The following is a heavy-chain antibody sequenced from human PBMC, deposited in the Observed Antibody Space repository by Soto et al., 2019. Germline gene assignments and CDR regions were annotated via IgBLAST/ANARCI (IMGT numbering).Heavy chain of an antibody. D-gene: IGHD6-6*01. J-gene: IGHJ5*02. Sequence: SETLSLTCPVSGGTSSRYDWSWIRQPPGKGLEWIGYIYYSGSTNYNPSLKSRVTISVDTSKNQISLNLSSVTAADTAVYYCARVGGIAARRFDPWGQGTLVTVSS. V-gene: IGHV4-59*01. CDR3: ARVGGIAARRFDP. CDR2: IYYSGST. CDR1: GGTSSRYD.